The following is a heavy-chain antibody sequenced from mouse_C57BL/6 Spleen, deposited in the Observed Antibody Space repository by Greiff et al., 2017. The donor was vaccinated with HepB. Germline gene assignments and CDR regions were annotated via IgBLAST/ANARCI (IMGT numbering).Heavy chain of an antibody. J-gene: IGHJ3*01. Sequence: VQLQQSGAELVRPGASVTLSCKASGYTFTDYEMHWVKQTPVHGLEWIGAIDPETGGTAYNQKFKGKAILTADKSSSTAYMELRSLTSEDSAVYDCTRGYYGAWFAYWGQGTLVTVSA. V-gene: IGHV1-15*01. CDR3: TRGYYGAWFAY. CDR1: GYTFTDYE. CDR2: IDPETGGT. D-gene: IGHD1-2*01.